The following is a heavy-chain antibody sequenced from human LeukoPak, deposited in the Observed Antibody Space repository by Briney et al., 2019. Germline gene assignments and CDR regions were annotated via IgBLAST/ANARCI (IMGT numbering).Heavy chain of an antibody. CDR1: GFTFSSYA. J-gene: IGHJ6*03. CDR3: ARGLYYSYYYMDV. CDR2: ISDSGDGA. Sequence: GGSLRLSCAASGFTFSSYAMSWVRQAPGKGLEWVSGISDSGDGAYSADSVKGRFTISRDNSKNTLYLQMNSLRAEDTAVYYCARGLYYSYYYMDVWGKGTTVTVSS. V-gene: IGHV3-23*01.